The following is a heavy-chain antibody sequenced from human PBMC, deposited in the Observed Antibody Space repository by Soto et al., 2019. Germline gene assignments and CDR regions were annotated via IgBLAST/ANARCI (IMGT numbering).Heavy chain of an antibody. CDR3: AKPYSWNYYFFDY. CDR2: MSGSGDGT. D-gene: IGHD1-26*01. CDR1: GFTFSTYA. Sequence: PGGSLRLSCAASGFTFSTYAMSWVRQVPGKGLEWVSAMSGSGDGTYYADSVKGRFTISRDNSKNTLYLQMNSLRPKDTAVYYCAKPYSWNYYFFDYWGQGTPVTVSS. V-gene: IGHV3-23*01. J-gene: IGHJ4*02.